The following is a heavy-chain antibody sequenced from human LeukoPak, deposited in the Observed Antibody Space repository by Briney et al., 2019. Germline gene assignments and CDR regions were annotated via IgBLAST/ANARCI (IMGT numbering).Heavy chain of an antibody. CDR3: ARGPLRSSGWMNSD. J-gene: IGHJ4*02. V-gene: IGHV4-34*01. CDR1: GGSFSGYY. D-gene: IGHD6-19*01. Sequence: SETLSLTCAVYGGSFSGYYWSWIRPPPGKGLEWIGEINHSGSTNYNPSLKSRVTISVDTSKNQFSLKLSSVTAADTAVYYCARGPLRSSGWMNSDWGQGTLVTVSS. CDR2: INHSGST.